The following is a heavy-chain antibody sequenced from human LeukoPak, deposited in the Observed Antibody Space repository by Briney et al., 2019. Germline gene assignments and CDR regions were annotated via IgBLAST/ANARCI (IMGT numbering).Heavy chain of an antibody. V-gene: IGHV1-2*02. CDR1: GFTFTGYY. CDR2: INPNSGGT. D-gene: IGHD1-26*01. J-gene: IGHJ5*02. Sequence: GASVKVSCKASGFTFTGYYMHWVRQAPGQGLEWMGWINPNSGGTNYAQKFQGRVTMTRDTSITTAYMELTSLRSDDTAVYYCARSPTTGRFDPWGQGTLVTVSS. CDR3: ARSPTTGRFDP.